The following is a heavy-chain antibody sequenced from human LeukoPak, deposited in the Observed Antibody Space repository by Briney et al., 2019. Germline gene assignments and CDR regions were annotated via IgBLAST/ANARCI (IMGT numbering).Heavy chain of an antibody. V-gene: IGHV3-66*01. CDR3: ASVNSMRAFDI. D-gene: IGHD3-16*02. Sequence: GGSLRLSCAASGFTVSSNYMSWVRQAPGKGLEWVSVIYSGGSTYYADSVKGRFTISRDNSKNTHYLQMSSLRAEDTAIYYCASVNSMRAFDIWGQGTMVTVSS. J-gene: IGHJ3*02. CDR2: IYSGGST. CDR1: GFTVSSNY.